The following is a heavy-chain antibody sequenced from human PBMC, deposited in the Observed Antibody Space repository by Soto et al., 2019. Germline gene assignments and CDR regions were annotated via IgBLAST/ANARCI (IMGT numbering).Heavy chain of an antibody. V-gene: IGHV3-30*18. CDR1: GFTFSSYG. Sequence: GGSLRLSCAASGFTFSSYGMHWVRQAPGKGLEWVAVISYDGSNKYYADSVKGRFTISRDNSKNTLYLQMNSPRAEDTAVYYCAKEVGRSTAGTYYYYGMDVWGQGTTVTVSS. D-gene: IGHD2-2*01. J-gene: IGHJ6*02. CDR3: AKEVGRSTAGTYYYYGMDV. CDR2: ISYDGSNK.